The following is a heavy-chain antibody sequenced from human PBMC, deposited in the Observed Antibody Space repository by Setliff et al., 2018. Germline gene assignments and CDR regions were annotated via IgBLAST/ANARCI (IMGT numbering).Heavy chain of an antibody. CDR1: GYTFTSYY. D-gene: IGHD3-16*02. CDR2: INPSGGSA. J-gene: IGHJ6*03. V-gene: IGHV1-46*01. CDR3: ARSLSFLGGYYYYMDV. Sequence: GASVKVSCKASGYTFTSYYMHWVRQAPGQGLEWMGIINPSGGSASYAQKFQGRVTMTRDTSTSTVYMELSSLRSEDTAVYYCARSLSFLGGYYYYMDVWGKGTTVTVSS.